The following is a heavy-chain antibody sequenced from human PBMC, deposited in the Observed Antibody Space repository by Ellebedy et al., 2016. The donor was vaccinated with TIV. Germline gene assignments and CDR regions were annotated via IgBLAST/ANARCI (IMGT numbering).Heavy chain of an antibody. CDR1: GYTFSSYY. CDR2: INPRTGTT. CDR3: TRDLTNIVSGDY. Sequence: AASVKVSCKASGYTFSSYYIHWVRQAPGQGLEWMGIINPRTGTTSYAQKFQGRVTMTRDTSTSTVYMELSSLRSEDTAMYYCTRDLTNIVSGDYWGQGTLVTVSS. V-gene: IGHV1-46*01. D-gene: IGHD5/OR15-5a*01. J-gene: IGHJ4*02.